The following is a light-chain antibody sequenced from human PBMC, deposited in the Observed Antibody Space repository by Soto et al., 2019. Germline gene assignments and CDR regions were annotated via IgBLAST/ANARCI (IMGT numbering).Light chain of an antibody. V-gene: IGKV1-39*01. CDR3: QQSFSPPYT. CDR2: ETS. Sequence: IQMTQSPSSLSASVGDRVTITCRASQSLSSRLTWYQQKPGEAPKLLIYETSSLHSGGPSRFSGSGSETDFTLTIYSLQPEDFATDYCQQSFSPPYTFGQGTKLEI. CDR1: QSLSSR. J-gene: IGKJ2*01.